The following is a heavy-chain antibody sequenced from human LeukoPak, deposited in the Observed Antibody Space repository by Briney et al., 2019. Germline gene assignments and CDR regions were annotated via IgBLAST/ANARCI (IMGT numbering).Heavy chain of an antibody. D-gene: IGHD5-18*01. Sequence: SETLSLTCTVSGGSISSSSYYWGWIRQPPGKGLEWIGSMYYSGNTYYDPSLKSRVTISVDTSKNQFSLKLSSVTAADTAVYYCAKGAGGFSYYNWFDPWGQGTLVTVSS. CDR2: MYYSGNT. CDR3: AKGAGGFSYYNWFDP. J-gene: IGHJ5*02. V-gene: IGHV4-39*01. CDR1: GGSISSSSYY.